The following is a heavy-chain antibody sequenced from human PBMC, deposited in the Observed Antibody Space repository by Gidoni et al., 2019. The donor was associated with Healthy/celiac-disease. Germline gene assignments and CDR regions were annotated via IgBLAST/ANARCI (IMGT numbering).Heavy chain of an antibody. CDR2: ISGSWCSQ. CDR3: AKDQGWYPPSPIGGMDV. V-gene: IGHV3-23*01. D-gene: IGHD2-15*01. J-gene: IGHJ6*02. CDR1: GFAFTSYA. Sequence: EVQLLESGGGLVQPGGSLRLSCAASGFAFTSYAMSWVRQAPGKGREWVSAISGSWCSQNLHEPVKGRVTIVRDNSKNTLYLQMNSLRAEDTAVYYWAKDQGWYPPSPIGGMDVWGQGTTVTVSS.